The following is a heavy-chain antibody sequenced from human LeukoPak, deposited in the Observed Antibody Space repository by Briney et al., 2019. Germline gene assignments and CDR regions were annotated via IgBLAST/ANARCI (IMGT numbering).Heavy chain of an antibody. CDR3: TTGPYGDFYFDC. CDR2: IKSKTDGGTT. CDR1: GFTFTNAW. J-gene: IGHJ4*02. V-gene: IGHV3-15*01. D-gene: IGHD4-17*01. Sequence: PGGSLRLSCAASGFTFTNAWMIWVRQAPGKGLEWVGRIKSKTDGGTTDFAAPVKGRFTISRDDSKNTLYLQMNSLKTEDTAVYYWTTGPYGDFYFDCWGQGTLVTVSS.